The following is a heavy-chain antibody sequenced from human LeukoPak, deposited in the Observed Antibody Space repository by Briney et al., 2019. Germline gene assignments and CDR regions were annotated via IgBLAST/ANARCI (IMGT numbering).Heavy chain of an antibody. D-gene: IGHD3-10*01. V-gene: IGHV4-59*01. J-gene: IGHJ4*02. Sequence: KPSETLSLTCTVSGGSISSYYWSWIRQPPGKGLEWIGYIYYSGSTNYNPSLKSRVTISVETSKKQFSLKLSCVTAADTAVYYCARSQLWFGELLPYFDYWGQGTLVTVSS. CDR2: IYYSGST. CDR1: GGSISSYY. CDR3: ARSQLWFGELLPYFDY.